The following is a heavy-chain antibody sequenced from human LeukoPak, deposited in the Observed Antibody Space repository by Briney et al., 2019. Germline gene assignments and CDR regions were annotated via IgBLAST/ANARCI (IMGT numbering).Heavy chain of an antibody. CDR2: IRNKAYRGTT. J-gene: IGHJ4*02. Sequence: PGGSLRLSCTASGFRFGDHAMTWVRQAPGKGLEWVGLIRNKAYRGTTEYAASVQGRFTISRDESKSIAYLQMNSLETEDTAVYYCGRAINPTIAVAGYYFDYWGQGTLVTVSS. V-gene: IGHV3-49*04. CDR3: GRAINPTIAVAGYYFDY. CDR1: GFRFGDHA. D-gene: IGHD6-19*01.